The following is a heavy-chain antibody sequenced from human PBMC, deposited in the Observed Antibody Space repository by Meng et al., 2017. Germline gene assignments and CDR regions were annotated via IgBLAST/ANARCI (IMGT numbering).Heavy chain of an antibody. CDR1: GFTFSGSI. J-gene: IGHJ4*02. V-gene: IGHV3-73*02. D-gene: IGHD3-16*01. Sequence: EVELRESGGGLVQPGGSLKLSCAASGFTFSGSIMHWVRQASGKGLEWVGRIRTKRNNYATEYVASVEGRFTISRDDSKNTLYLQMNSLKTEDTAVYYCVKEAWYYDRWGQGTLVTVSS. CDR3: VKEAWYYDR. CDR2: IRTKRNNYAT.